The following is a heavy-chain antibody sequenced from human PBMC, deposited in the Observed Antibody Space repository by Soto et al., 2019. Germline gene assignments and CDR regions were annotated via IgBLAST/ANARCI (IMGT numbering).Heavy chain of an antibody. Sequence: SVKVSCKASGGTFSSYAISWVRQAPGQGLEWMGGIIPIFGTANYAQKFQGRVTITADESTSTAYMELSSLRSEDTAVYYCARSVRGQYYYYYYGMDVWGQGTTVTVSS. CDR3: ARSVRGQYYYYYYGMDV. V-gene: IGHV1-69*13. J-gene: IGHJ6*02. CDR1: GGTFSSYA. D-gene: IGHD1-26*01. CDR2: IIPIFGTA.